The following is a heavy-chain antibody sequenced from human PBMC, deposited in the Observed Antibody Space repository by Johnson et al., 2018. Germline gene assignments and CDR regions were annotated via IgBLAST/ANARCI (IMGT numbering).Heavy chain of an antibody. CDR3: ASQKGDITGTNRHDAFDI. CDR2: ISYDGSNK. J-gene: IGHJ3*02. CDR1: GFTFSSYG. Sequence: QVQLVESGGGVVQPGRSLRLSCAASGFTFSSYGMHWVRQAPGKGLEWVAVISYDGSNKYYADSVKGRFTISRDNSKNTLYLQMNILRAEDTAVYYCASQKGDITGTNRHDAFDIWGQGTMVTVSS. V-gene: IGHV3-30*03. D-gene: IGHD1-20*01.